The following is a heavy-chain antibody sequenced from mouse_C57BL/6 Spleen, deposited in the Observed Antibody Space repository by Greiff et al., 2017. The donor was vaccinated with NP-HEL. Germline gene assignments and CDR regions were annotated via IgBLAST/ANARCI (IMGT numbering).Heavy chain of an antibody. J-gene: IGHJ2*01. CDR3: ARGKGLRQGFDY. D-gene: IGHD2-4*01. CDR1: GYTFTSYW. V-gene: IGHV1-59*01. Sequence: QVQLQQPGAELVRPGTSVKLSCKASGYTFTSYWMHWVKQRPGQGLEWIGVIDPSDSYTNYNQKFKGKATLTVDTSSSTAYMQLSSLTSEDSAVYYCARGKGLRQGFDYWGQGTTLTVSS. CDR2: IDPSDSYT.